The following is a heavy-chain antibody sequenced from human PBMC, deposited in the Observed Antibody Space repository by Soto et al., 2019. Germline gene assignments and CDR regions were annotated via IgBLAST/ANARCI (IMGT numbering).Heavy chain of an antibody. CDR1: GYTFTGYY. Sequence: ASVKVSCKASGYTFTGYYMHWVRQAPGQGHEWMGWINTNSGGTNYAQKFQGWVTMTRDTSISTAYMELSRLRSDDTAVYYCARGDVPTDSSGYYPPYYYGMDVWGQGTTVTVSS. J-gene: IGHJ6*02. D-gene: IGHD3-22*01. V-gene: IGHV1-2*04. CDR3: ARGDVPTDSSGYYPPYYYGMDV. CDR2: INTNSGGT.